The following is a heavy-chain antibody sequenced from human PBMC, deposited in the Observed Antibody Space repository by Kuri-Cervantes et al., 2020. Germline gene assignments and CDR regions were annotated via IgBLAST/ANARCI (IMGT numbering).Heavy chain of an antibody. Sequence: ASVKVSCKASGYTFTSYYMHWVRQAPGQGLEWMGIINPSGGSTSYAQKFQGRVTMTRDTSTSTVYMELSSLRSEDTAVYYCARELGLGYCSDGSCYGGHYFDYWGQGTLVTVSS. V-gene: IGHV1-46*01. J-gene: IGHJ4*02. CDR3: ARELGLGYCSDGSCYGGHYFDY. CDR2: INPSGGST. CDR1: GYTFTSYY. D-gene: IGHD2-15*01.